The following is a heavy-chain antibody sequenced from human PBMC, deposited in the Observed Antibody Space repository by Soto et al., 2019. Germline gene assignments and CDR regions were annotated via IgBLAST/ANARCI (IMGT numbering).Heavy chain of an antibody. CDR1: GGSFSGYY. D-gene: IGHD2-8*01. J-gene: IGHJ4*02. V-gene: IGHV4-34*01. Sequence: TSETLSLTCAVYGGSFSGYYWSWIRQPPGKGLEWIGQINHSGSTNYNPSLKSRVTISVDTSKNQFSLKLSSVTAADTAVYYCARKRYRGSCSNGVCPDGWYYFDYWGQGPLVTVSS. CDR3: ARKRYRGSCSNGVCPDGWYYFDY. CDR2: INHSGST.